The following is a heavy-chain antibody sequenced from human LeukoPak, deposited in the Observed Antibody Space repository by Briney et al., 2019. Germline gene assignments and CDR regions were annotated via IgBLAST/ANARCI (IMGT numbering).Heavy chain of an antibody. D-gene: IGHD6-19*01. CDR2: INPNSGGT. Sequence: ASVKVSCKASGYTFTGYYMHWVRQAPGQGLEWMGWINPNSGGTNYAQKFQGWVTMTRDTSISTAYMELSRLRSDDTAVYYCARERIEVAGTTYYYYYGKDGGGKGPRVTAS. CDR3: ARERIEVAGTTYYYYYGKDG. V-gene: IGHV1-2*04. CDR1: GYTFTGYY. J-gene: IGHJ6*04.